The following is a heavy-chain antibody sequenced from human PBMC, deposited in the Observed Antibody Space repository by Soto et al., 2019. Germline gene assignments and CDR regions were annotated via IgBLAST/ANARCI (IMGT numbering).Heavy chain of an antibody. V-gene: IGHV1-3*05. CDR2: INAGNGNT. J-gene: IGHJ4*02. D-gene: IGHD6-19*01. CDR3: ASSYSSGWYYFDY. CDR1: GYTFTSYA. Sequence: QVQLVQSGAEEKKPGASVKVSCKASGYTFTSYAMHWVRQAPGQRLEWMGWINAGNGNTKYSQKFQGRVTVTRDTSASTAYMELSSLRSEDTAVYYCASSYSSGWYYFDYWGQGTLVTVSS.